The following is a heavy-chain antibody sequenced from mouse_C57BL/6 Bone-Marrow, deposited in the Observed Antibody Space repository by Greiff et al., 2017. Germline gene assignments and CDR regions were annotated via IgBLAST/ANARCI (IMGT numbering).Heavy chain of an antibody. CDR3: ARANYDYDDFDY. J-gene: IGHJ2*01. D-gene: IGHD2-4*01. Sequence: EVKLVESEGGLVQPGSSMKLSCTASGFTFSDYYMAWVRQVPEKGLEWVANINYDGSSTYYLDSLKSRFIISRDNAKNILYLQMSSLKSEDTATYYCARANYDYDDFDYWGQGTTLTVSS. CDR2: INYDGSST. CDR1: GFTFSDYY. V-gene: IGHV5-16*01.